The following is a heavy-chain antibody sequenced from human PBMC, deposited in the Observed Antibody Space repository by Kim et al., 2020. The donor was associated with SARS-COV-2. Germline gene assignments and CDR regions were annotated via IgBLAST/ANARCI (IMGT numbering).Heavy chain of an antibody. Sequence: KGRFTISRDNSKTTLYLQMHSLGAEDTAVYYCAKGLDRFTNDPYNWFDPWGQGTLVTVSS. J-gene: IGHJ5*02. CDR3: AKGLDRFTNDPYNWFDP. V-gene: IGHV3-30*02. D-gene: IGHD1-1*01.